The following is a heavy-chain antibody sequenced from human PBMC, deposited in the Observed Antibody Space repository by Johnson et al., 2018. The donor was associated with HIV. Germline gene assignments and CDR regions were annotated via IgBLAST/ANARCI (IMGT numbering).Heavy chain of an antibody. J-gene: IGHJ3*02. D-gene: IGHD3-10*01. V-gene: IGHV3-30-3*01. CDR1: GLTFSSYA. CDR2: ISYDGSNK. CDR3: ASDLTLWKARGDAFDI. Sequence: QEQLVESGGGMVQPGRSLRLSCAASGLTFSSYAMRWVRQAPGKGLEWVAVISYDGSNKYYADSVKGRFTISRDNSKNTLYLQMNSLRAEDTAVYYCASDLTLWKARGDAFDIWGQGTMVTVSS.